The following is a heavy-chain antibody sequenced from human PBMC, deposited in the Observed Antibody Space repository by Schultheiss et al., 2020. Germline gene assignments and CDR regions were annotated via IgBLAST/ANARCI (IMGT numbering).Heavy chain of an antibody. CDR3: ARLGHYDILTGYTPSNWFDP. D-gene: IGHD3-9*01. Sequence: SETLSLTCAVYGGSFSGYYWSWIRQPPGKGLEWIGEINHSGSTNYNPSLKSRVTISVDTSKNQFSRKLSSVTAADTAVYYCARLGHYDILTGYTPSNWFDPWGQGTLVTVSS. J-gene: IGHJ5*02. CDR1: GGSFSGYY. CDR2: INHSGST. V-gene: IGHV4-34*01.